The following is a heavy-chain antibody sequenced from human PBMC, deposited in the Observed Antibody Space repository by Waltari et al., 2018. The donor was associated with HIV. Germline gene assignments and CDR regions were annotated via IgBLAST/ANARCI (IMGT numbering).Heavy chain of an antibody. Sequence: EVLLVESGGGLVQPGGSLRLSCAASGFKFADYALYWVRRAPGRGLEWVSSISWNSGTIGYADSVKGRFTTSRDNAKNSLSLQMNSLRADDTALYYCAKVAMTAVTSYAIDIWGQGTMVTVSS. J-gene: IGHJ3*02. CDR3: AKVAMTAVTSYAIDI. V-gene: IGHV3-9*01. CDR2: ISWNSGTI. D-gene: IGHD4-17*01. CDR1: GFKFADYA.